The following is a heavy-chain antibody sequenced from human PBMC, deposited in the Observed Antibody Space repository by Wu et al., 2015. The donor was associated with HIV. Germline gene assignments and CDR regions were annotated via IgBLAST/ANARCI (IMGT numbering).Heavy chain of an antibody. CDR2: INPNSGGT. Sequence: QVQLVQSGAEVKKPGASVKVSCKASGYTFTGFYIHWVRQAPGQGLEWMGWINPNSGGTNYAQKFQGRVTMTRDTSISTAYMELSRLRSDDTALYYCATLLIPSRAYFVLLGRGNLVTV. V-gene: IGHV1-2*02. CDR3: ATLLIPSRAYFVL. D-gene: IGHD3-16*01. J-gene: IGHJ4*02. CDR1: GYTFTGFY.